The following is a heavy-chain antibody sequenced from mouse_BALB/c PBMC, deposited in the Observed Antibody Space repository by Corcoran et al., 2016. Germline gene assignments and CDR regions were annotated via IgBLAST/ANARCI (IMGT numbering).Heavy chain of an antibody. V-gene: IGHV9-3-1*01. D-gene: IGHD1-1*01. CDR3: AITTVVDY. Sequence: QIQLVQSGPELQKPGETVKISCKASGYTFTNYGMNWVKQAPGKGLKWMGWINTYTGEPTYADDFKGRFAFSLETSASTAYLQINNLKNEDTATYFCAITTVVDYWGQGTTLTVSS. CDR1: GYTFTNYG. J-gene: IGHJ2*01. CDR2: INTYTGEP.